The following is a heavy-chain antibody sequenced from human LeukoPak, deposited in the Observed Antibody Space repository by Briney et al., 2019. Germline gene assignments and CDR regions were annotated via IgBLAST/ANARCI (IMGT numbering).Heavy chain of an antibody. J-gene: IGHJ4*02. D-gene: IGHD5-24*01. V-gene: IGHV4-4*02. Sequence: SGTLSLTCAVSGGSISSSNWWSWVRQPPGKGLEWIGEIYHSGSTNYNPSLKSRVTISVDKSKNQFSLKLSSVTAADTAVYYCAREGMGDGYNFLADLWGQGTLVTVSS. CDR2: IYHSGST. CDR1: GGSISSSNW. CDR3: AREGMGDGYNFLADL.